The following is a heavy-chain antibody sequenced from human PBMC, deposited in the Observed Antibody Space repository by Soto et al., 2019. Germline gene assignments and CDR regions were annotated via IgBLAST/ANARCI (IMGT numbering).Heavy chain of an antibody. Sequence: GGSLKLSCAASGFTFSSYAMSWVRQAPGKGLEWVSAISGSGGSTYYADSVKGRFTISRDNSKNTLYLQMNSLRAEDTAVYYCAKCGYPRYLYYFDYWGQGTLVTVSS. CDR2: ISGSGGST. CDR1: GFTFSSYA. CDR3: AKCGYPRYLYYFDY. D-gene: IGHD3-22*01. V-gene: IGHV3-23*01. J-gene: IGHJ4*02.